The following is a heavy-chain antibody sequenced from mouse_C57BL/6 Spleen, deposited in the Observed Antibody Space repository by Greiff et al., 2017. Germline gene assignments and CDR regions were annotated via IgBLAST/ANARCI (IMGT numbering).Heavy chain of an antibody. V-gene: IGHV3-6*01. J-gene: IGHJ2*01. CDR3: ATADYGNYFYYYDY. D-gene: IGHD2-1*01. CDR1: GYSITSGYY. CDR2: ISYDGSN. Sequence: EVQLQESGPGLVQPSQSLSLTCSVTGYSITSGYYWNWIRQFPGKKLEWMGYISYDGSNKYNPSLKNRISITRDTSKNQFFLKLNSVTTEDTATSYCATADYGNYFYYYDYWGQGTTLTVSS.